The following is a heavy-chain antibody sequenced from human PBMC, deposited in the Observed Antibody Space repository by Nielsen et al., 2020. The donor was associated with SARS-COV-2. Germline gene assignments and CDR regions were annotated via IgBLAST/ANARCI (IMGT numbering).Heavy chain of an antibody. J-gene: IGHJ4*02. Sequence: WIRQPPGKGLEWVSSISSSSSYIYYADSVKGRFTISRDNAKNSLYLQMNSLRAEDTALYYCAKTAYYDYVWGSSDNYYFDYWGQGTLVTVSS. CDR3: AKTAYYDYVWGSSDNYYFDY. D-gene: IGHD3-16*01. V-gene: IGHV3-21*04. CDR2: ISSSSSYI.